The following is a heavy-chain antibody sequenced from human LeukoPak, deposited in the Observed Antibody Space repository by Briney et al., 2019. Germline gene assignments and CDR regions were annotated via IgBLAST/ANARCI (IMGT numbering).Heavy chain of an antibody. D-gene: IGHD5-24*01. Sequence: PGGSLRLSCAASGFTFSSYAMHWVRQAPGKGLEWVALMSYDGTNKYYADSVRGRFTTSRDISNDTLYLRMNSLRAEDTAVYYCARTTEMATIRGAFDIWGQGTMVTASS. J-gene: IGHJ3*02. CDR2: MSYDGTNK. CDR3: ARTTEMATIRGAFDI. CDR1: GFTFSSYA. V-gene: IGHV3-30-3*01.